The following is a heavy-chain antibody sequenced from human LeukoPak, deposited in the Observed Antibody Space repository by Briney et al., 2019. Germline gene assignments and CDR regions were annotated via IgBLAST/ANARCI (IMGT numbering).Heavy chain of an antibody. D-gene: IGHD3-10*02. Sequence: GGSLRLSCAASGFTFSSYEMNWVRQAPGKGLEWVSYISSSGSTIYYADSVKGRFTISRDNAKNSLYLQMSSLRAEDTAVYYCAELGITMIGGVWGKGSTVTISS. V-gene: IGHV3-48*03. CDR2: ISSSGSTI. CDR3: AELGITMIGGV. J-gene: IGHJ6*04. CDR1: GFTFSSYE.